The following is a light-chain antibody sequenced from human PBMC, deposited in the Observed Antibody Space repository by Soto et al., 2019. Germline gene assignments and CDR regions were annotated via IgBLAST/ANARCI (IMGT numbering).Light chain of an antibody. V-gene: IGKV3-15*01. J-gene: IGKJ2*01. Sequence: ELVMTQSPATLSVSPGDRATLSCRASQSVSNYLAWYQQKPGQAPRLLIYGASTGATGLPARFSASGSGTEFTLPISSLQSEDFAVYYCQPDNNWPSYTFGQGTRLEIK. CDR1: QSVSNY. CDR2: GAS. CDR3: QPDNNWPSYT.